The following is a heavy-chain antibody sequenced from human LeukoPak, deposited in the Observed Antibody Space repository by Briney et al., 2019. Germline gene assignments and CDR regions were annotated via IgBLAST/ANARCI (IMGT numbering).Heavy chain of an antibody. J-gene: IGHJ4*02. V-gene: IGHV3-30-3*01. D-gene: IGHD4-17*01. CDR2: VSSDGINK. CDR1: GFTLNEYA. CDR3: AREKDYGDYIDF. Sequence: GGSLRLSCAASGFTLNEYAIHWVRQAPGKGLEWVAVVSSDGINKYYADSVKGRFTISRDNSKNTLYLQMNSLRPEDTAVYYCAREKDYGDYIDFWGQGTLVTVSS.